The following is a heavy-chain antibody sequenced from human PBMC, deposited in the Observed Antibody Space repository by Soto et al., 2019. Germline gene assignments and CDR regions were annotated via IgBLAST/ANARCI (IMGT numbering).Heavy chain of an antibody. J-gene: IGHJ6*02. Sequence: EVQLLESGGGVVRSGGSLRVSCEVSGFTLSSNAISWVRQAPGRGLEWVSAISGSGSKTYYAASVKGRFTISRDNSENTVYLQLNSVRVEDTAVYYCAREVVLGGTNYYYYGLGVWGRGTTVTVSS. CDR1: GFTLSSNA. V-gene: IGHV3-23*01. D-gene: IGHD3-10*01. CDR3: AREVVLGGTNYYYYGLGV. CDR2: ISGSGSKT.